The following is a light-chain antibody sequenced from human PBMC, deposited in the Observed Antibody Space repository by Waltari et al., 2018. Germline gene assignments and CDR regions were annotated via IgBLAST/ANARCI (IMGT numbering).Light chain of an antibody. CDR1: SSDIGAYNY. Sequence: QSALTQPASVSGSPGQSITISCTGTSSDIGAYNYVSWYQQHPGKAPKVMIYGVSNRPPGVSNRFSGPKSGNTASLTISGLQAEDEADYYCNSFTSRTTYVFGTGTKVTVL. CDR3: NSFTSRTTYV. J-gene: IGLJ1*01. CDR2: GVS. V-gene: IGLV2-14*01.